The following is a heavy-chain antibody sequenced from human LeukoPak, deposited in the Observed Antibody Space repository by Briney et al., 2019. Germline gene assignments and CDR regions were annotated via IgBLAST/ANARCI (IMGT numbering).Heavy chain of an antibody. J-gene: IGHJ6*03. CDR1: GFTFSSYW. CDR2: VKQDGSEK. V-gene: IGHV3-7*01. Sequence: GGSLRLSCAAPGFTFSSYWMSWVRQAPGKGPEWVANVKQDGSEKYYVDSVKGRFTISRDNAKNSLYLQMNSLRAEDTAVYYCARDLQWNIVATFYMDVWGKGTTVTVSS. CDR3: ARDLQWNIVATFYMDV. D-gene: IGHD5-12*01.